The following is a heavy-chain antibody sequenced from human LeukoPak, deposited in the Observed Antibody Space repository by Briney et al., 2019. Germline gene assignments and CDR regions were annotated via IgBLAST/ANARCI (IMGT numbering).Heavy chain of an antibody. J-gene: IGHJ4*02. CDR3: ARRLSGYFGDYFDY. CDR1: GGSFSGYY. V-gene: IGHV4-34*01. CDR2: INHSGST. D-gene: IGHD3-22*01. Sequence: SETLSLTCAVYGGSFSGYYWSWIRQPPGKGLEWIGKINHSGSTNYNPSLKSRVTISVDTSKNQFSLNLSSVTAADTAVYYCARRLSGYFGDYFDYWGQGALVTVSS.